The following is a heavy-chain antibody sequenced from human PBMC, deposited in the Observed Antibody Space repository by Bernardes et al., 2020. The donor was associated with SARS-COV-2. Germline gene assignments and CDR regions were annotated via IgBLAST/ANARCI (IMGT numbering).Heavy chain of an antibody. CDR1: GYSVTRYW. Sequence: GAYLKISSKGSGYSVTRYWIGWVRPIPGKGLEWMGIIYPGDSDTRYSPPFQGQVTISADKSISTAYLQWSSLKASDTAMYYCARLGPQRWLQLREYYYYGMDVWGQGTTVTVSS. V-gene: IGHV5-51*01. CDR2: IYPGDSDT. CDR3: ARLGPQRWLQLREYYYYGMDV. J-gene: IGHJ6*02. D-gene: IGHD5-12*01.